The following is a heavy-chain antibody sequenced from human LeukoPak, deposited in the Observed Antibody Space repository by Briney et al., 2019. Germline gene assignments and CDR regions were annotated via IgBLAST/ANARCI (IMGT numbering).Heavy chain of an antibody. CDR1: GGSISSSSYY. CDR2: IYYSGST. CDR3: ARDRVGTTGYYFDY. Sequence: PSETLSLTCTVSGGSISSSSYYWGWIRQPPGKGLEWIGSIYYSGSTYYNPSLKSRVTISVDTSKNQFSLKLSSVTAADTAVYYCARDRVGTTGYYFDYWGQGTLVTVSS. J-gene: IGHJ4*02. D-gene: IGHD1-26*01. V-gene: IGHV4-39*07.